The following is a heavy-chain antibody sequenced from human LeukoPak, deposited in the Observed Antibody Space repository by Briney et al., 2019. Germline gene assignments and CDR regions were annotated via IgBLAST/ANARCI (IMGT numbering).Heavy chain of an antibody. D-gene: IGHD4-17*01. V-gene: IGHV1-69*13. Sequence: ASATVSCTASGGTFSSYAISWVRQAPGQGLEWMGGIIPIFGTANYAQKFQGRVTITADESTSTAYMELSSLRSEDTAVYYCASDYGDYAPVYWGQGTLVTVSS. CDR1: GGTFSSYA. CDR3: ASDYGDYAPVY. J-gene: IGHJ4*02. CDR2: IIPIFGTA.